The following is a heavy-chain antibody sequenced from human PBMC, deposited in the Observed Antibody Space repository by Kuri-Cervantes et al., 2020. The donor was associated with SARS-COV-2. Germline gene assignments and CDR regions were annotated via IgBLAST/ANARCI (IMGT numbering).Heavy chain of an antibody. J-gene: IGHJ4*02. Sequence: LSLTCAASGFTFRSYWMHWVRQAPGKGLVWVSRINSDGSSTSYADSVKGRFTISRDKAKNTLYLQMNSLRAEDTAVYYCARGYDSSGYSLDYWGQGTLVTVSS. V-gene: IGHV3-74*01. CDR1: GFTFRSYW. CDR2: INSDGSST. D-gene: IGHD3-22*01. CDR3: ARGYDSSGYSLDY.